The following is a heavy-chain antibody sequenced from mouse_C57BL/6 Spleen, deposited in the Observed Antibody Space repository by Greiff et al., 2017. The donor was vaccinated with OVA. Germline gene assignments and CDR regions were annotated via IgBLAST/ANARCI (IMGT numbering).Heavy chain of an antibody. CDR2: IWSGGGT. D-gene: IGHD2-12*01. CDR1: GFSLTSSG. J-gene: IGHJ3*01. Sequence: QVQLQQSGPGLVQPSQSLSITCTVSGFSLTSSGVHWVRQSPGKGLEWLGVIWSGGGTDYNAAFISRLSISKDNSKSQVFFKMNSLQADDTAIYYCARNEGLYLAYWGQGTLVTVSA. V-gene: IGHV2-2*01. CDR3: ARNEGLYLAY.